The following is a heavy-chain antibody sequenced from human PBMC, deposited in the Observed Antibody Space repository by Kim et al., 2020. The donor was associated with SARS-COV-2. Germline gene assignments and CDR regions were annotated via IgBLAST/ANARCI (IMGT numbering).Heavy chain of an antibody. V-gene: IGHV3-7*01. J-gene: IGHJ6*02. D-gene: IGHD3-9*01. CDR2: IKQDGSEK. CDR1: GFTFSSYW. CDR3: AREGGVLRYFDWSPHWSYGMDV. Sequence: GGSLRLSCAASGFTFSSYWMSWVRQAPGKGLEWVANIKQDGSEKYYVDSVKGRFTISRDNAKNSLYLQMNSLRAEDTAVYYCAREGGVLRYFDWSPHWSYGMDVWGQGTTVTVSS.